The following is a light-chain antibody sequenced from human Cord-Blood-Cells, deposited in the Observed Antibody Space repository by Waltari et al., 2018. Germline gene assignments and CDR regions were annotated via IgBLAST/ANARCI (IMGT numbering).Light chain of an antibody. CDR1: SSDVGGYNY. J-gene: IGLJ3*02. CDR3: CSYAGSYTWV. Sequence: QSALTQPRPVSGSPGQSVTISCTGTSSDVGGYNYVSWYQQHPGKAPKLMIYDVSKRPSGVPDGFTGSKSGNTASLTISGLQAEDEADYYCCSYAGSYTWVFGGGTKLTVL. V-gene: IGLV2-11*01. CDR2: DVS.